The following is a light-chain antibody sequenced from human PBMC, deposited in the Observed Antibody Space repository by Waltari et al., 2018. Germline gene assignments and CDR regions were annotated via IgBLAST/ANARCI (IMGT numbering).Light chain of an antibody. Sequence: QSALAQAASVSGFPELSITITCNGTTSNIGRYHLVSWYQHPPGKAPKPIIYQGTKRLSGVSNRFSGSTSGNTASLTVTELQSEDEADYYCCSYAGDNTWIFGGGTRLSVL. CDR1: TSNIGRYHL. J-gene: IGLJ2*01. CDR2: QGT. CDR3: CSYAGDNTWI. V-gene: IGLV2-23*01.